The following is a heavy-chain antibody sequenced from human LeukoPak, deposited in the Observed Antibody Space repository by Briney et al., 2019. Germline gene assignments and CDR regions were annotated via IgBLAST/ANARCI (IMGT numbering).Heavy chain of an antibody. V-gene: IGHV4-34*01. Sequence: SETLSLTCAVYDRSFRTYFWAWIRQLPGKGLEWIGETTYSENTSYNPSLKSRVTISVDTSKNQFSLKLTSVTAADTGLYYCARGGFYGSGRSTDYWGQGTLVTVSS. CDR1: DRSFRTYF. D-gene: IGHD3-10*01. CDR3: ARGGFYGSGRSTDY. J-gene: IGHJ4*02. CDR2: TTYSENT.